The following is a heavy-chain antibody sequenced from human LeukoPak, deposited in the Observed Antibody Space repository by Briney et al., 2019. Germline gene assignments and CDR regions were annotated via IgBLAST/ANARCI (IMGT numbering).Heavy chain of an antibody. Sequence: SETLSLTCAVYGGSFSGYYWSWIRQPPGKGLEWIGYIYYSGSTNYNPSLKSRLTISVDTSKNQFSLKLSSVTAADTAVYYCARTTYYYGSGELFSYYYYMDVWGKGTTVTISS. CDR3: ARTTYYYGSGELFSYYYYMDV. CDR2: IYYSGST. CDR1: GGSFSGYY. D-gene: IGHD3-10*01. J-gene: IGHJ6*03. V-gene: IGHV4-59*12.